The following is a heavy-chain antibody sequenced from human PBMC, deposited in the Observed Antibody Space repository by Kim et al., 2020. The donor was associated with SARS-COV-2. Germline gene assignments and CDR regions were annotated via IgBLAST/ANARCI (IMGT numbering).Heavy chain of an antibody. CDR3: ARDRGFRGTAAAHYYGMDV. CDR1: GFTFSSYS. V-gene: IGHV3-30*04. D-gene: IGHD2-2*01. J-gene: IGHJ6*02. CDR2: ISYDGSNK. Sequence: GGSLRLSCAASGFTFSSYSMHWVRQAPGKGLEWVAVISYDGSNKYYADSVKGRFTISRDNSKNTLYLQMNSLRAEDTAVYYCARDRGFRGTAAAHYYGMDVWGQGTTVTVSS.